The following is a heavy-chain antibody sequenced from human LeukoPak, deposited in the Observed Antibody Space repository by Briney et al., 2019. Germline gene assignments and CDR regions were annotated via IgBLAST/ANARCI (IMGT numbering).Heavy chain of an antibody. CDR1: GYTFTSYG. D-gene: IGHD4-23*01. J-gene: IGHJ3*02. CDR2: INPNSGGT. CDR3: ARDEKGTTGVI. Sequence: ASVKVSCKASGYTFTSYGISWVRQAPGQGLEWMGWINPNSGGTNYAQKFQGRVTMTRDTSISTAYMELSRLRSDDTAVYYCARDEKGTTGVIWGQGTMVTVSS. V-gene: IGHV1-2*02.